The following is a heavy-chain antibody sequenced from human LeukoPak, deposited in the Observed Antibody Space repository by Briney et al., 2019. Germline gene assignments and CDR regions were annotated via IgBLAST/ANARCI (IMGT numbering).Heavy chain of an antibody. V-gene: IGHV1-2*02. J-gene: IGHJ4*02. D-gene: IGHD2-2*01. Sequence: ASVKVSCKASGYTFTGYYMHWVRQAPGQGLEWMGWINPNSGGTNYAQKFQGRVTMTRDTSISTAYMGLSRLRSDDTAVYYCARVSVLGYCSSTSCYGPFDYWGQGTLVTVSS. CDR2: INPNSGGT. CDR1: GYTFTGYY. CDR3: ARVSVLGYCSSTSCYGPFDY.